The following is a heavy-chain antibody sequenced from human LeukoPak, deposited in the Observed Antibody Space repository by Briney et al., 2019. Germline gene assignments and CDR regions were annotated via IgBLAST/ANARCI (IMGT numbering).Heavy chain of an antibody. V-gene: IGHV1-46*01. CDR3: ARAGNNCGGSCYWLFDY. Sequence: HRASVKVSCKASGYTFTSYYMHWVRQAPGQGLEWMGIINPSGGSTSYAQKFQGRVTMTRDMSTSTVYMELSSLRSEDTAVYYCARAGNNCGGSCYWLFDYWGQGTLVTVSS. D-gene: IGHD2-15*01. J-gene: IGHJ4*02. CDR2: INPSGGST. CDR1: GYTFTSYY.